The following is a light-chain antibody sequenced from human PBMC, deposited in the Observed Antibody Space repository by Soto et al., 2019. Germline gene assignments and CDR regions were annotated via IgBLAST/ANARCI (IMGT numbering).Light chain of an antibody. CDR1: SSNIGSNY. CDR3: AEWDHSLTVV. CDR2: RNN. V-gene: IGLV1-47*01. Sequence: QSVLTQPSSASETPGQRVTISCSGSSSNIGSNYVYWYQQLPGTAPKLLIYRNNQRPSGVPDRFSGSKSGTSATLAISGLGSAAEAECYCAEWDHSLTVVFGGGTKLTVL. J-gene: IGLJ2*01.